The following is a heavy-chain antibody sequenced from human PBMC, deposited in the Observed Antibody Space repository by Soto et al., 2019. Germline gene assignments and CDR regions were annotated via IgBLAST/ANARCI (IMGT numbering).Heavy chain of an antibody. CDR2: ITSSGTTT. Sequence: QVQLVESGGGLVRPGGSLRLSCAPSRFTFSDYYMSWIRQAPGKGLEWVSYITSSGTTTYYADSVKGRFTISRDNAKNSLYLQMDSLRVEDTAVYYCARDRDGSGSTGYFGYWGQGTLVTVSS. J-gene: IGHJ4*02. V-gene: IGHV3-11*01. D-gene: IGHD3-22*01. CDR1: RFTFSDYY. CDR3: ARDRDGSGSTGYFGY.